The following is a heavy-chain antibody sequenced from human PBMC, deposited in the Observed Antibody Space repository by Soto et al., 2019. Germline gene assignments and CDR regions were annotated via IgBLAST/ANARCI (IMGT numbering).Heavy chain of an antibody. J-gene: IGHJ6*02. V-gene: IGHV3-74*01. D-gene: IGHD3-3*01. CDR3: AKHLVRFEGDYYFYGMEV. CDR1: AFTFSTYW. Sequence: PGGSLRLSCAASAFTFSTYWMHWVRQAPGKGLVWVSRINSDGSSTSYADSVKGRFTISRDNAKNTLYLQMNSLRAEDTAVYYCAKHLVRFEGDYYFYGMEVRDQETTVTASS. CDR2: INSDGSST.